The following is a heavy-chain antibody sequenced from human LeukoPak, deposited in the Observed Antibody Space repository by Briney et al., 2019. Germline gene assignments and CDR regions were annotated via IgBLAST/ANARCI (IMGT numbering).Heavy chain of an antibody. CDR3: SRASSSVPNLLDY. Sequence: GGSLRLSCAASGFTFSSNWMHWVRQGQGKGLVWVSRISTDGSSTTYADSVKGRFTISRDNAKNTLYLQMNSLRAEDTAVYYCSRASSSVPNLLDYWGQGTLVTVSS. CDR1: GFTFSSNW. V-gene: IGHV3-74*01. J-gene: IGHJ4*02. D-gene: IGHD6-19*01. CDR2: ISTDGSST.